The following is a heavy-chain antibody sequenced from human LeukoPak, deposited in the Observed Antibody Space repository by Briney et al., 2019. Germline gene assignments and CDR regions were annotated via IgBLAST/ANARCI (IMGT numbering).Heavy chain of an antibody. CDR3: ARYSGGYYFARDDAFDI. CDR2: IYYSGST. D-gene: IGHD1-26*01. J-gene: IGHJ3*02. V-gene: IGHV4-39*01. CDR1: GGSISSSSYY. Sequence: SETLSLTCTVSGGSISSSSYYWGWIRQPPGKGLEWIGSIYYSGSTYNNPSLKSRVTISVDTSKNQFSLKLSSVTAADTAVYYCARYSGGYYFARDDAFDIWGQGTMVTVSS.